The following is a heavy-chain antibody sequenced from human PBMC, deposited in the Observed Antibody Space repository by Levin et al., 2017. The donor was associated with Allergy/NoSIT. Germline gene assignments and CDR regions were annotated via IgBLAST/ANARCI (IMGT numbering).Heavy chain of an antibody. J-gene: IGHJ5*02. D-gene: IGHD1-26*01. CDR1: GGSISSTNYY. V-gene: IGHV4-39*02. CDR2: ISYTGTT. Sequence: SPTLSLPCTVSGGSISSTNYYWGWIRQPPGKGLEWIGSISYTGTTYYNPSLKSRVTISVDTSKNHFSLKLSSVTAADTAVYYCARRVNAIVGASGGVDPWGQGTLVTVSS. CDR3: ARRVNAIVGASGGVDP.